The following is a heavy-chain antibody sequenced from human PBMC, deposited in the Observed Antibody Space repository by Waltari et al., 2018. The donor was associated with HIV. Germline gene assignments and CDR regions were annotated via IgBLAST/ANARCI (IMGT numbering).Heavy chain of an antibody. J-gene: IGHJ6*02. D-gene: IGHD1-1*01. Sequence: QVQLQESGPGLVKPSETLSLTCTVSGGSISSYYWIWIRQPAGKGLEWIGRIYTSGTTTYIPSLRRRVTMSVDTSKNQFSLKLSSVTAADTAVYYCARQFTTGTTIYHYYDGMDVWGQGTTVTVSS. CDR3: ARQFTTGTTIYHYYDGMDV. V-gene: IGHV4-4*07. CDR2: IYTSGTT. CDR1: GGSISSYY.